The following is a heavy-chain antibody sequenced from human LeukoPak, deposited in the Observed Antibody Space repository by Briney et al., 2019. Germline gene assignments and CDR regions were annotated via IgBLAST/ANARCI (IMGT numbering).Heavy chain of an antibody. Sequence: SETLSLTCTVSGGSITSYHWGCIRQPPGKGLELMGCIHNSGGTNYNPSLRSRLTISIDSSKNQFSLTLNSATAADTAVYYCARLGTTFDAFDLWGQGTMITVSS. D-gene: IGHD2/OR15-2a*01. CDR2: IHNSGGT. V-gene: IGHV4-59*13. CDR1: GGSITSYH. CDR3: ARLGTTFDAFDL. J-gene: IGHJ3*01.